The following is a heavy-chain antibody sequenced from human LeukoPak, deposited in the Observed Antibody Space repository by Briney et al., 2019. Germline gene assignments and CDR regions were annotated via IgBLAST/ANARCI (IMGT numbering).Heavy chain of an antibody. V-gene: IGHV3-48*04. CDR2: ISSTGSAI. J-gene: IGHJ4*02. CDR1: GFSFNSYG. D-gene: IGHD5-12*01. CDR3: ATKGGFAD. Sequence: GGSLRLSCAASGFSFNSYGMHWVRQAPGKGLEWISYISSTGSAIFYADSVKGRFTISRDNAKNSLYLQMNSLRAEDTAFYYCATKGGFADWGQGTLVTVSS.